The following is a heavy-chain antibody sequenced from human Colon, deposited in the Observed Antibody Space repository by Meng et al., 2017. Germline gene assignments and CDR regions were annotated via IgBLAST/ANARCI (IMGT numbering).Heavy chain of an antibody. V-gene: IGHV4-61*08. J-gene: IGHJ4*02. CDR2: ARIDYANT. Sequence: AQVQESGPRLGRPSETLSLICAVSGASVRSPDHQWGWVRQPPGKGLEWIGYARIDYANTNYNPSLKSRVNVSLDTSKNQFSLNVRSVTAADTAVYYCARDYWGSLDFWGQGILVTASS. CDR3: ARDYWGSLDF. D-gene: IGHD3-16*01. CDR1: GASVRSPDHQ.